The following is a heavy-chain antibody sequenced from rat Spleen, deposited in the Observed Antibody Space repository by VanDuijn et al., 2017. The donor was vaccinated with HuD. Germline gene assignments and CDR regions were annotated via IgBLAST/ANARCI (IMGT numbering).Heavy chain of an antibody. CDR3: ATDTFYDGTYYPGGFDY. V-gene: IGHV5-19*01. CDR1: GFTFSNYG. J-gene: IGHJ2*01. CDR2: ISYDGSST. Sequence: EVHLVESGGGLVQPGRSLKLACAASGFTFSNYGMHWIRQAPTKGLEWVATISYDGSSTYYRDSVKGRFTISRDNAKSALYLQLDSLRPEDTATYFCATDTFYDGTYYPGGFDYWGQGVMVTVSS. D-gene: IGHD1-12*02.